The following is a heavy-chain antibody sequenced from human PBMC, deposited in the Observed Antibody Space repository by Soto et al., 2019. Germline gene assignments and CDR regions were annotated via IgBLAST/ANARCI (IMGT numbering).Heavy chain of an antibody. D-gene: IGHD3-9*01. CDR1: GFTFSSYA. V-gene: IGHV3-23*01. CDR2: ISGSGGST. CDR3: AEGDSLDWLLGERDYYFDY. J-gene: IGHJ4*02. Sequence: GGSLRLSCAASGFTFSSYAMSWVRQAPGKGLEWVSAISGSGGSTYYADSVKGRFTISRDNSKNTLYLQMNSLRAEDTAVYYCAEGDSLDWLLGERDYYFDYWGQGTLVTVSS.